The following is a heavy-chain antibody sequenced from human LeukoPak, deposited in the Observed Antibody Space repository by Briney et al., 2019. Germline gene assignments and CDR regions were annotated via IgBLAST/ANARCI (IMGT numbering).Heavy chain of an antibody. D-gene: IGHD1-7*01. J-gene: IGHJ4*02. CDR2: IKQDGSEK. CDR3: ARGYGTYGY. CDR1: GFTFSNYW. V-gene: IGHV3-7*04. Sequence: PAGGSLRLSCAASGFTFSNYWMSWVRQAPGKGLEWVANIKQDGSEKDCVDSVKGRFTISRDNAKNSPYLQMNSLRAEDTAVYYCARGYGTYGYWGQGTLVTVSS.